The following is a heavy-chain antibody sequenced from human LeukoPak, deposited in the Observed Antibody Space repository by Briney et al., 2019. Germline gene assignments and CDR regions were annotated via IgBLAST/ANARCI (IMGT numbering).Heavy chain of an antibody. CDR2: ISWDGGST. Sequence: GGSLRLSCAASGFTFDDYTMHWVRQAPGKGLEWVSLISWDGGSTYYADSVKGRFTISRDNSKNSLYLQMNSLRTEDTALYYCAKDHEDSSGYSFGYWGQGTLVTVSS. V-gene: IGHV3-43*01. J-gene: IGHJ4*02. D-gene: IGHD3-22*01. CDR3: AKDHEDSSGYSFGY. CDR1: GFTFDDYT.